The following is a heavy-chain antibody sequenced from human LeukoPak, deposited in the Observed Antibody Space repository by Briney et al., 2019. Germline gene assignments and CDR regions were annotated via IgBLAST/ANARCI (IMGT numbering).Heavy chain of an antibody. CDR1: GYSFTSYW. CDR2: IYPGDSDT. V-gene: IGHV5-51*01. Sequence: GESLKISCKGSGYSFTSYWIGWVRQMPGKGLEWMGIIYPGDSDTRYSPPFQGQVTISADKSISTAYLQWSSLKASDTAMYYCAVVATSTKLSLYNWFDPWGQGTLVTVSS. CDR3: AVVATSTKLSLYNWFDP. J-gene: IGHJ5*02. D-gene: IGHD5-12*01.